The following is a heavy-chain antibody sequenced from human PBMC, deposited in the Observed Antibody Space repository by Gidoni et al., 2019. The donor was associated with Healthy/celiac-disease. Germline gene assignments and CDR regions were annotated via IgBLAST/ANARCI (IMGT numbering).Heavy chain of an antibody. Sequence: QVQLVQSGAEVKKPGSSVKVSCKASGGTFSSYAISWVRQAPGQGLEWMGGIIPICGTANYAQKFQGRVTITADESTSTAYMELSSLRSEDTAVYYCARARGTMVRGVIIATNWFDPWGQGTLVTVSS. V-gene: IGHV1-69*01. CDR3: ARARGTMVRGVIIATNWFDP. D-gene: IGHD3-10*01. CDR2: IIPICGTA. J-gene: IGHJ5*02. CDR1: GGTFSSYA.